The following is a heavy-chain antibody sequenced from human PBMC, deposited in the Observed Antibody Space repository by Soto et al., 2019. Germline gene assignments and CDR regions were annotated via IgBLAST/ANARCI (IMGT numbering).Heavy chain of an antibody. Sequence: QVQLVQSGSEVKKPGASVNVSCKAFGYTFTSYGFSWVRQVPGQGLEWLGGISAFNGDTQYAQTMKGRLTVTTDTSTTTVHMQLRSLTPADTAVYYCTREAGWQRMVPYDWGQGTLVSV. V-gene: IGHV1-18*04. CDR2: ISAFNGDT. CDR3: TREAGWQRMVPYD. CDR1: GYTFTSYG. J-gene: IGHJ4*02. D-gene: IGHD6-25*01.